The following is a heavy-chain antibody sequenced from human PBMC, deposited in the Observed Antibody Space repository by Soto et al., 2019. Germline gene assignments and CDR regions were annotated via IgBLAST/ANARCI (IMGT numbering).Heavy chain of an antibody. V-gene: IGHV3-30*02. J-gene: IGHJ4*02. Sequence: GESLKISCAASGFTVIVYGMHWVRQAPGKGLEWVAITRHDGSNTYYADSVRGRFTISRDNSKKTLYLQMDSLRAEDTAVYYCARDGVGATTFFGYFDYWGQGTLVTVSS. D-gene: IGHD1-26*01. CDR2: TRHDGSNT. CDR1: GFTVIVYG. CDR3: ARDGVGATTFFGYFDY.